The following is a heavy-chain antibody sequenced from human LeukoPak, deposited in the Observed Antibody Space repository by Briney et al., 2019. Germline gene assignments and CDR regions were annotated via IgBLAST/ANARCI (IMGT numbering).Heavy chain of an antibody. CDR1: GSMYNYY. V-gene: IGHV4-59*08. D-gene: IGHD1-26*01. CDR3: ARHISSGGTYAHFDY. CDR2: IHYNGIT. J-gene: IGHJ4*02. Sequence: PSETLSLTCTVSGSMYNYYWSWILQPPGKGLEWIGYIHYNGITNYSPSLKSRVTMSLDTSKNQVSLKLNSVSAADTAVYYCARHISSGGTYAHFDYWGQGTLVTVSS.